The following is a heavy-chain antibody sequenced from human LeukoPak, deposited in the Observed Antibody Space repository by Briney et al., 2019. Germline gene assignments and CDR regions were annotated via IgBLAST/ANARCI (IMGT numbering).Heavy chain of an antibody. CDR1: GFTFSSYG. CDR3: ARATFHYYDSLPDV. CDR2: IWYDGSNK. J-gene: IGHJ6*04. V-gene: IGHV3-33*01. Sequence: GGSLRLSCAASGFTFSSYGMHWVRQAPGKGLEVVAVIWYDGSNKYYADSVKGRFTISRDNSKNTLYLQMNSLRAEDTAVYYCARATFHYYDSLPDVWGKGTTVTVSS. D-gene: IGHD3-22*01.